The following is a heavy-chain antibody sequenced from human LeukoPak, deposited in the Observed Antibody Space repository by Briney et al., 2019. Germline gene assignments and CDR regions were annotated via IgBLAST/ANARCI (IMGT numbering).Heavy chain of an antibody. CDR1: GFTFSSYW. Sequence: GGSLRLSCVASGFTFSSYWMTWVRQAPGKGLEWVANIKEDGSEKYYVDSVKGRFTISRDNARNSLYLQMNSLRAEDTAVYYCVRAMDYWGQGTLVTVSS. CDR2: IKEDGSEK. J-gene: IGHJ4*02. CDR3: VRAMDY. V-gene: IGHV3-7*03.